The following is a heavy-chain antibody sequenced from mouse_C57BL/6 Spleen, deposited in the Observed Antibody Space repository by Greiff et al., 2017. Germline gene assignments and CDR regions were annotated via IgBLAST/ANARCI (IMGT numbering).Heavy chain of an antibody. CDR2: IYPGSGST. CDR3: ARREFYYGSSLGY. CDR1: GYTFTSYW. Sequence: VQLQQPGAELVKPGASVKMSCKASGYTFTSYWITWVKQRPGQGLEWIGDIYPGSGSTNYNEKFKSKATLTVDTSSSTAYMQLSSLTSEDSAVYYCARREFYYGSSLGYWGQGTTLTVSS. J-gene: IGHJ2*01. D-gene: IGHD1-1*01. V-gene: IGHV1-55*01.